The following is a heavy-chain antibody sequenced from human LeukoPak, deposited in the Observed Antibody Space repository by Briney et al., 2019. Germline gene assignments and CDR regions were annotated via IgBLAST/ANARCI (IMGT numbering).Heavy chain of an antibody. V-gene: IGHV4-39*01. J-gene: IGHJ4*02. Sequence: SETLSLTCTVSGDSISSSSSYWGWIRQPPGEGLEWIGSIYYSGSTYYNPSLKSRVTISVDTSKNQFSLKLSSVTAADTAVYYCARHKQQLVSYYFDYWGQGTLVTVSS. CDR3: ARHKQQLVSYYFDY. D-gene: IGHD6-13*01. CDR2: IYYSGST. CDR1: GDSISSSSSY.